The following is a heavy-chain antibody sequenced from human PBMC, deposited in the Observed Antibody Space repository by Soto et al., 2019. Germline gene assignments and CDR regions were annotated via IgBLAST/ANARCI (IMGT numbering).Heavy chain of an antibody. CDR3: AKMYRGYSGYIQS. Sequence: GSLRLSCATSGFTFTNYAMTWVRQGPGKGLEWVSSISAGGVSTYFADSVKGRFTISRDNSKNNLFLHMNSLRAEDTAVYYCAKMYRGYSGYIQSWGQGTLVTVSS. J-gene: IGHJ5*02. CDR1: GFTFTNYA. D-gene: IGHD5-12*01. V-gene: IGHV3-23*01. CDR2: ISAGGVST.